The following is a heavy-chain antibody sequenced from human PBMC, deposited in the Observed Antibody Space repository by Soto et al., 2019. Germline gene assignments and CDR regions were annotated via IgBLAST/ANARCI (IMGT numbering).Heavy chain of an antibody. CDR2: IIPILGIA. CDR3: ARDIPLKNGPSWFDP. Sequence: GASVKVSCKASGGTFSSYTISWVRQAPGQGLEWMGRIIPILGIANYAQKFQGRVTITADKSTSTAYMELSSLRSEDTAVYYCARDIPLKNGPSWFDPWGQGTLVTVSS. CDR1: GGTFSSYT. J-gene: IGHJ5*02. D-gene: IGHD2-2*02. V-gene: IGHV1-69*04.